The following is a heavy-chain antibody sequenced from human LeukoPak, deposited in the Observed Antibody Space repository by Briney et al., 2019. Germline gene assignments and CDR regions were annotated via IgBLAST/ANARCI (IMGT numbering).Heavy chain of an antibody. CDR2: INHSGST. J-gene: IGHJ6*02. CDR3: ARGPYYDSSTVFYYYGMDV. Sequence: TSETLSLTCAVYGGSFSDYYWSWIRQPPGKGLEWIGEINHSGSTNYNPSLKSRVTISVDTSKNQFSLRLSSVTAGDTAVYYCARGPYYDSSTVFYYYGMDVWGQGTTVTVSS. D-gene: IGHD3-22*01. V-gene: IGHV4-34*01. CDR1: GGSFSDYY.